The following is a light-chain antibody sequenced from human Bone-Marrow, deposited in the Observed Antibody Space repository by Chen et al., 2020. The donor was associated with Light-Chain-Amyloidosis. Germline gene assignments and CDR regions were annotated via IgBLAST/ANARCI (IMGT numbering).Light chain of an antibody. CDR1: SSDVGGDNH. V-gene: IGLV2-14*01. J-gene: IGLJ1*01. CDR3: SSYTITNTLV. Sequence: QPAPTQPASWSGSPGQSLTISCPGTSSDVGGDNHVSWYQQHPDKAPKLMIYEVTNRPSWVPDRFSGSKSDNTASLTISGLQTEDEADYFCSSYTITNTLVFGSGTRVTVL. CDR2: EVT.